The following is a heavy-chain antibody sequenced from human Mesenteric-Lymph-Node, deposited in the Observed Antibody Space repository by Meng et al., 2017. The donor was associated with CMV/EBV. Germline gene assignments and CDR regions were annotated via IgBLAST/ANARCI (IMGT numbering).Heavy chain of an antibody. CDR3: AKDPPDY. Sequence: GESLKISCAASGFTFDDYGMSWVRQAPGKGLEWVSGINWNGGSTYYADSVKGRFTISRDNSKNTLYLQMNSLRAEDTAVYYCAKDPPDYWGQGTLVTVSS. CDR2: INWNGGST. V-gene: IGHV3-20*04. J-gene: IGHJ4*02. CDR1: GFTFDDYG.